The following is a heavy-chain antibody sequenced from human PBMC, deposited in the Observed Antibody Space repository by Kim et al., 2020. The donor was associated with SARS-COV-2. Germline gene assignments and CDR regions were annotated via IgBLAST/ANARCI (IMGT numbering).Heavy chain of an antibody. V-gene: IGHV3-23*01. CDR3: VTAAQIVAPTRNY. J-gene: IGHJ4*02. Sequence: GGSLRLSCAASGFSISDYAMSWVRQAPGKGLEWVSSITYNSEITFFANSVRGRFAISRENSENTLFLQMNSLRAEDTALYYCVTAAQIVAPTRNYWGQGTLVTVSS. CDR1: GFSISDYA. CDR2: ITYNSEIT. D-gene: IGHD1-26*01.